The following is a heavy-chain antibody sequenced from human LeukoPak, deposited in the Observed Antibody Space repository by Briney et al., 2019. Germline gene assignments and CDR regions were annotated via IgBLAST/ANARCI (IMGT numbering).Heavy chain of an antibody. CDR1: GYNFANYW. V-gene: IGHV5-51*01. Sequence: KISCXGSGYNFANYWIHWVRQMPGKGLEWMGIIYPGDPDTRYSPSFQGQVTISADKSISTAYLKWSSLKASDTAMYYCARATIVGATQSPFDYWGXGXLVXXSS. CDR3: ARATIVGATQSPFDY. CDR2: IYPGDPDT. J-gene: IGHJ4*01. D-gene: IGHD1-26*01.